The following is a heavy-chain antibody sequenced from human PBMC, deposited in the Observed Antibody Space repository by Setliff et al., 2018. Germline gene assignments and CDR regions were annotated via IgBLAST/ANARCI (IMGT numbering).Heavy chain of an antibody. CDR1: GGSISSDY. Sequence: PSETLSLTCTVSGGSISSDYWSWIRQPPGKGLEWIGYVYYSGSTYYNPSLKSRVTISVDTSKNQFSLKLTSVTAADTAVYYCARDDGLGPPLYYYYMDVWGKGTTVTVSS. V-gene: IGHV4-59*12. CDR2: VYYSGST. J-gene: IGHJ6*03. CDR3: ARDDGLGPPLYYYYMDV. D-gene: IGHD6-6*01.